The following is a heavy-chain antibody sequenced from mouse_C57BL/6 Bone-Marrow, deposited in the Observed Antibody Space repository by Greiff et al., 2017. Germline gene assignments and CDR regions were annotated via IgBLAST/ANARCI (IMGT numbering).Heavy chain of an antibody. D-gene: IGHD1-1*01. CDR2: INPNNGGT. CDR1: GYTFTDYY. Sequence: EVQLQQSGPELVKPGASVKISCKASGYTFTDYYMNWVKQSHGQSLEWIGDINPNNGGTSYNQKFKGKATLTVDKSSSTAYMELRSLTSEDSAVYYGAREGVLELYDFDYWGQGTTLTVSS. CDR3: AREGVLELYDFDY. V-gene: IGHV1-26*01. J-gene: IGHJ2*01.